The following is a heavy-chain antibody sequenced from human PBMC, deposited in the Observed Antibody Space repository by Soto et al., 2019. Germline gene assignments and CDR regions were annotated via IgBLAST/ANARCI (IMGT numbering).Heavy chain of an antibody. CDR2: IGTAGDT. D-gene: IGHD5-12*01. CDR1: GFTFSSYD. CDR3: ARAPRGYSRSPRVVNNTDV. Sequence: EVQLVESGGGLVQPGGSLRLSCAASGFTFSSYDMHWVRQATGKGLEWVSAIGTAGDTYYPGSVKGRFTISRENAKNSCYLQMISLSAGDTAVYYCARAPRGYSRSPRVVNNTDVWRKGTTFTVSS. J-gene: IGHJ6*03. V-gene: IGHV3-13*01.